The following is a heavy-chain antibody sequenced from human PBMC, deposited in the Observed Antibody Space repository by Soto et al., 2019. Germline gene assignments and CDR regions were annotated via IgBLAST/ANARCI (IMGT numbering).Heavy chain of an antibody. CDR2: ISSTSTYI. J-gene: IGHJ4*02. CDR1: GFLFNSYG. CDR3: TRDRSPVMVFPDFDF. V-gene: IGHV3-21*01. D-gene: IGHD3-10*01. Sequence: EVQLVESGGGLAKPGGSLRLSCAASGFLFNSYGRNWVRLSPGRGLEWISSISSTSTYIEYADSVKGRFIISRDNAENSLFLQMNSLRAEDTAVYYCTRDRSPVMVFPDFDFWGQGALVTVSS.